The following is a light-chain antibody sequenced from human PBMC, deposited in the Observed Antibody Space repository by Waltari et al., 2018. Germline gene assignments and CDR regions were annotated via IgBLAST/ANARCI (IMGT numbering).Light chain of an antibody. CDR3: CSYAGSSSWV. Sequence: QSALTQPASVSGSPGQSITISCTGTSSDVGSYNLVSWYQQHPGKAPRLMIYEGSKRPSGVCNRFSGSKAGTTASLTIAGLQAEDEADYYCCSYAGSSSWVFGGGTKLTVL. J-gene: IGLJ3*02. CDR2: EGS. CDR1: SSDVGSYNL. V-gene: IGLV2-23*01.